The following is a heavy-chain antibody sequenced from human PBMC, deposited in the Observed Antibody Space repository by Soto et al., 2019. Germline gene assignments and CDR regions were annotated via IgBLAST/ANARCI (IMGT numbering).Heavy chain of an antibody. Sequence: RRLSCATSGSAFSSYGMHWVRQAPGKGLEWVAVVRFDGITKYYADSVKGRFTISRDNSKSMVYLQMNSLRPDDTAVYFCAKLPNCGGDCYFDYWGQGTPVTVSS. CDR1: GSAFSSYG. CDR2: VRFDGITK. V-gene: IGHV3-30*02. CDR3: AKLPNCGGDCYFDY. D-gene: IGHD2-21*02. J-gene: IGHJ4*02.